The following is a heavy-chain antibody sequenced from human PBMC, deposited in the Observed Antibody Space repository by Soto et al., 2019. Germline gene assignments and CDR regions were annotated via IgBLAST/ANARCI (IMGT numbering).Heavy chain of an antibody. Sequence: EVQLVESGGGLVKPGGSLRLSCAASGFTFSSYSMNWVRQAPGKGLEWVSSISSSSSYIYYADSVKGRFTISRDNAKNSLYLQMNSLRAEDTAVYYGARAPTYYYDSSGYYLDYWGQGTLVTVSS. CDR1: GFTFSSYS. D-gene: IGHD3-22*01. CDR2: ISSSSSYI. J-gene: IGHJ4*02. CDR3: ARAPTYYYDSSGYYLDY. V-gene: IGHV3-21*01.